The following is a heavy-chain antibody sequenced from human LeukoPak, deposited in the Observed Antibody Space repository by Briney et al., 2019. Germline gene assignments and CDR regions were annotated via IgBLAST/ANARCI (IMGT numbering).Heavy chain of an antibody. CDR2: IYYSGST. Sequence: SETLSLTCAVYGGSFSGYYWGWIRQPPGKGLEWIGSIYYSGSTYYNPSLKSRVTISVDTSKNQFSLKLSSVTAADTAIYYCARSIRGFSSGWYWFDPWGQGTLVTVSS. CDR3: ARSIRGFSSGWYWFDP. J-gene: IGHJ5*02. D-gene: IGHD6-19*01. V-gene: IGHV4-34*01. CDR1: GGSFSGYY.